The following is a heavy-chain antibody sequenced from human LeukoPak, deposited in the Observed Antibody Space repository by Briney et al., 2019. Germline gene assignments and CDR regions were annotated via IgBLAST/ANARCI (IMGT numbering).Heavy chain of an antibody. D-gene: IGHD5-18*01. CDR1: GFTFSSYA. V-gene: IGHV3-23*01. Sequence: GGSLRLSCAASGFTFSSYAMSWVRQAPGKGLEWVSAISGSGGSTYYADSVKGRFTISRDNSKNTLYLQMNSLRAEDTAVYYCAKDWGYSYGHDTSLFDYWGQGTLVTVSS. CDR2: ISGSGGST. J-gene: IGHJ4*02. CDR3: AKDWGYSYGHDTSLFDY.